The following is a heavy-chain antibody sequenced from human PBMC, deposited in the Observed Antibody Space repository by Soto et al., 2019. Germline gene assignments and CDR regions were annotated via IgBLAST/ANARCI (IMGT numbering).Heavy chain of an antibody. CDR3: AGERNAFDL. CDR2: IANDGSYK. Sequence: QVPLVESGGGVVQPGRSLRLSCAASGFALSTYTMHWVRQTPGQGLEWVAVIANDGSYKYYADSVKGRFTISRDNSMNTVYLQMNSLRTEDTAVYYCAGERNAFDLWGQGTMVTVSS. V-gene: IGHV3-30-3*01. CDR1: GFALSTYT. J-gene: IGHJ3*01.